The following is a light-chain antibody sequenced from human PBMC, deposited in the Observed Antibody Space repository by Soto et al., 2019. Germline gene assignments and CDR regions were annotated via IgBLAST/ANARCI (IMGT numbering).Light chain of an antibody. CDR3: GSCTGTSNQD. J-gene: IGLJ1*01. V-gene: IGLV2-14*03. Sequence: QSALTQPASVSGSPGQSITISCTGTSSDVGHYDYVSWFQQHPGRAPTLLIYDVTYRPSGDSNRFSGAKSGSTASLTISCLRNADEANCYCGSCTGTSNQDFGAGTQV. CDR2: DVT. CDR1: SSDVGHYDY.